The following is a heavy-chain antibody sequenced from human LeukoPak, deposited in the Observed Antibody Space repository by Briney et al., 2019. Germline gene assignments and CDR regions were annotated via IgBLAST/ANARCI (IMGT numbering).Heavy chain of an antibody. D-gene: IGHD2-15*01. Sequence: PSGTLSLTCTVSGGSISSGGYYWSWIRQHPGKGLEWIGYIYYSGSTYYNPSLKSRVTISVDTSKNQFSLKLSSVTAADTAVYYCARASSGGSCYVCNWFDPWGQGTLVTVSS. V-gene: IGHV4-31*03. CDR2: IYYSGST. J-gene: IGHJ5*02. CDR3: ARASSGGSCYVCNWFDP. CDR1: GGSISSGGYY.